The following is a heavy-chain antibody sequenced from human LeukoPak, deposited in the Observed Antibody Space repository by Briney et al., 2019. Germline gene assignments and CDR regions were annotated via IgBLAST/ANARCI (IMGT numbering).Heavy chain of an antibody. CDR2: MRNDGKNK. D-gene: IGHD2-2*01. V-gene: IGHV3-30*02. CDR1: GFTFSIYG. CDR3: AKDFDGSSYGILDT. Sequence: PGGSLRLSCAASGFTFSIYGMHWVRQAPGKGLEWVAFMRNDGKNKYYGDSVKGRITISRDNSQNTLSLQVNSLRAEDTAVYYCAKDFDGSSYGILDTWGQGTLVTVSS. J-gene: IGHJ5*02.